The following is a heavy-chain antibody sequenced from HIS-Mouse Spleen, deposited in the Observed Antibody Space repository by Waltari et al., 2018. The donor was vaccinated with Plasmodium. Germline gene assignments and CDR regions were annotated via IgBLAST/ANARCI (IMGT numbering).Heavy chain of an antibody. V-gene: IGHV3-15*01. Sequence: EVQLVESGGGLVKPGGSLGLSCAASGFTFGNAWMHWVRPAPGKGLGVVGRIKSKTDGGTTDYAAPVKGRFTISRDDSKNTLYLQMNSLKTEDTAVYYCTTGLGAFDIWGQGQWSPSLQ. J-gene: IGHJ3*02. CDR2: IKSKTDGGTT. CDR1: GFTFGNAW. CDR3: TTGLGAFDI.